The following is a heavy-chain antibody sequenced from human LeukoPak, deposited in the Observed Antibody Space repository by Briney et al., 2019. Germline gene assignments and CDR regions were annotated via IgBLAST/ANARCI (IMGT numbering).Heavy chain of an antibody. CDR2: IYYSGST. V-gene: IGHV4-59*01. D-gene: IGHD6-13*01. CDR1: GGSISSYY. CDR3: ARTTEAHSWRTRYYDYYMDV. Sequence: NPSETLSLTCKVSGGSISSYYWSWIRQPPGKGLEWIGYIYYSGSTNYNPSLKSRVTISVDTSKNQFFLKLSSVTAADTAVYYCARTTEAHSWRTRYYDYYMDVWGKGTTVTVSS. J-gene: IGHJ6*03.